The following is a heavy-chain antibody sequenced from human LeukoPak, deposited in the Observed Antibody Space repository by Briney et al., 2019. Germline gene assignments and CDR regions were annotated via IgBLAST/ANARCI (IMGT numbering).Heavy chain of an antibody. CDR3: ARGRSPRRMLYYFDY. V-gene: IGHV4-30-4*08. J-gene: IGHJ4*02. D-gene: IGHD2-8*01. CDR2: IYYSGST. Sequence: SQTLSLTCTVSGGSISSGDYYWSWIRQPPGKGLEWIGYIYYSGSTYYNPSLKSRVTISVDTSKNQFSLKLSSVTAADTAVYYCARGRSPRRMLYYFDYWGQGPLVTVSS. CDR1: GGSISSGDYY.